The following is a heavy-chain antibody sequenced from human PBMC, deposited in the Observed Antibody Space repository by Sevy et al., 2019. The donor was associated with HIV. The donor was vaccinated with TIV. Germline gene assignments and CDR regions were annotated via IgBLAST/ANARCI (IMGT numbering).Heavy chain of an antibody. D-gene: IGHD3-3*01. CDR1: GFTFSSYA. V-gene: IGHV3-23*01. Sequence: GGCLRLSCAASGFTFSSYAMSWVRQAPGKGLEWVSAISGSGGSTYYADSVKGRFTISRDNSKNTLYLQMNSLRAEDTAVYYCAKTRPDFWSGYYAPFDYWGQGTLVTVSS. CDR2: ISGSGGST. CDR3: AKTRPDFWSGYYAPFDY. J-gene: IGHJ4*02.